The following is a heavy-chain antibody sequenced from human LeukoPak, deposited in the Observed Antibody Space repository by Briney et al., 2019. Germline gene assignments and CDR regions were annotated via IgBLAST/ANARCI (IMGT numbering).Heavy chain of an antibody. Sequence: GGSLRLSCAASGFTVSSNYMSWVRQAPGKGLEWVSVISGSGGSTYYADSVKGRFTISRDNSKNTLYLQMNSLRAEDTAVYYCAKTNTGYCTSTSCPHIDDWGQGTLVTVSS. D-gene: IGHD2-2*01. V-gene: IGHV3-23*01. CDR1: GFTVSSNY. J-gene: IGHJ4*02. CDR3: AKTNTGYCTSTSCPHIDD. CDR2: ISGSGGST.